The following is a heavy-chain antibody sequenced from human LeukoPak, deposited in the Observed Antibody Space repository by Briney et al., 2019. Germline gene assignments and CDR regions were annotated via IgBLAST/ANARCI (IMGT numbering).Heavy chain of an antibody. CDR3: ARPGGGYGDYINWYFDL. CDR2: IYYSGST. Sequence: SETLSLTCTVSGGSISSYYWSWIRQPPGKGLEWIGSIYYSGSTYYNPSLKSRVTISVDTSKNQFSLKLSSVTAADTAVYYCARPGGGYGDYINWYFDLWGRGTLVTVSS. J-gene: IGHJ2*01. CDR1: GGSISSYY. D-gene: IGHD4-17*01. V-gene: IGHV4-39*01.